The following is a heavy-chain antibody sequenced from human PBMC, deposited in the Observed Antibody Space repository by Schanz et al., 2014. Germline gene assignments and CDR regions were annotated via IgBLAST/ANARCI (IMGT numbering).Heavy chain of an antibody. CDR3: ARKVVATIGGYYDN. Sequence: QVQLVESGGGVVQPGRSLRLSCAASGFMFSSYGMHWVRQAPGKGLEWVGVISYDGSKKSYADSVKGRFTISRDNAENTLFLQMNSLRAEDTAVYYCARKVVATIGGYYDNWGQGTLVTVSS. CDR1: GFMFSSYG. CDR2: ISYDGSKK. V-gene: IGHV3-33*08. J-gene: IGHJ4*02. D-gene: IGHD5-12*01.